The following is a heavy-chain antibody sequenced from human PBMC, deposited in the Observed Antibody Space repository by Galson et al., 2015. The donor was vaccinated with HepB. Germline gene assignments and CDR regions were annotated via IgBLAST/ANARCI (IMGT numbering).Heavy chain of an antibody. CDR2: INPNSGGT. CDR1: GYTFTGYY. J-gene: IGHJ3*02. D-gene: IGHD5-18*01. CDR3: ARETRGYSYEDQGGAFDI. Sequence: SVKVSCKASGYTFTGYYMHWVRQAPGQGLEWMGWINPNSGGTNYAQKFQGWVTMTRDTSISTAYMELSRLRSDDTAVYYCARETRGYSYEDQGGAFDIWGQGTMVTVSS. V-gene: IGHV1-2*04.